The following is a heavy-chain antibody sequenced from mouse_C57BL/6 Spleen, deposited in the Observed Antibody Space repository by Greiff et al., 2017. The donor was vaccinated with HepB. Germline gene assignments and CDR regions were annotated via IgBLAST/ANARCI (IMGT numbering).Heavy chain of an antibody. D-gene: IGHD2-2*01. V-gene: IGHV5-17*01. J-gene: IGHJ2*01. Sequence: EVKLVESGGGLVKPGGSLKLSCAASGFTFSDYGMHWVRQAPEKGLEWVAYISSGSSTIYYADTVKGRFTISRDNAKNTLFLQMTSLRSEDTAMYYCAARGYDRENDFDYWGQGTTLTVSS. CDR2: ISSGSSTI. CDR3: AARGYDRENDFDY. CDR1: GFTFSDYG.